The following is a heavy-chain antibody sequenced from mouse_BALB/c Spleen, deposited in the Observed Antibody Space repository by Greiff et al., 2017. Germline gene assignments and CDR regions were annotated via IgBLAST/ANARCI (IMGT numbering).Heavy chain of an antibody. D-gene: IGHD1-2*01. CDR2: IYPGNSET. CDR3: TRDVLRLRGYFDY. V-gene: IGHV1-5*01. J-gene: IGHJ2*01. Sequence: EVQLQESGTVLARPGASVKMSCKASGYTFTSYWMHWVKQRPGQGLEWIGAIYPGNSETSYNQKFKGKAKLTAVTSTSTAYMELSSLTNEDSAVYYCTRDVLRLRGYFDYWGQGTTLTVSS. CDR1: GYTFTSYW.